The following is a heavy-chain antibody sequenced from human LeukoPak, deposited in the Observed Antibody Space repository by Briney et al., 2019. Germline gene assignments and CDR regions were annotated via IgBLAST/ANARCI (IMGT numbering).Heavy chain of an antibody. CDR2: IYYSGST. CDR3: ARGPHYHDSSGYSPSYSYAMDV. J-gene: IGHJ6*02. CDR1: GGSISSGGYY. Sequence: PSETLSLTCTVSGGSISSGGYYWSWIRQHPGKGLEWIGYIYYSGSTNYNPSLRSRVTISVATSKNQFSLDLRSVTAADTAVYYCARGPHYHDSSGYSPSYSYAMDVWGQGTTVTVSS. D-gene: IGHD3-22*01. V-gene: IGHV4-61*08.